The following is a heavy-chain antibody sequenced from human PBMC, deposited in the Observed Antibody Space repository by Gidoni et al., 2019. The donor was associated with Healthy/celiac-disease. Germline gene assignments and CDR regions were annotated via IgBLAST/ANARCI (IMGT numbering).Heavy chain of an antibody. Sequence: EVQLVESGGGLIQPGGSLRLSCAASGFTVSSNYMSWVRQAPGKGLEWVSVIYSGGSTYYADSVKGRFTISRDNSKNTLYLQMNSLRAEDTAVYYCATKLWEPFVANWNAFDIWGQGTMVTVSS. CDR1: GFTVSSNY. D-gene: IGHD1-26*01. J-gene: IGHJ3*02. CDR2: IYSGGST. V-gene: IGHV3-53*01. CDR3: ATKLWEPFVANWNAFDI.